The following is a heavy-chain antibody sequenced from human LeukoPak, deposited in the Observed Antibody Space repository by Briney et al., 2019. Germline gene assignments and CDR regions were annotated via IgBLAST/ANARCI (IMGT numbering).Heavy chain of an antibody. J-gene: IGHJ4*02. CDR1: GYTFTGYY. D-gene: IGHD4-17*01. CDR2: INPSGSST. CDR3: ARLGDYDLGYLDY. V-gene: IGHV1-46*01. Sequence: GASLRLSCTASGYTFTGYYMHWVRQAPGQGLEWMALINPSGSSTIYAHTFKGRFTITRDNSTSSVYMQLSSLRSEDTAVYYWARLGDYDLGYLDYWGQGTLVTVSS.